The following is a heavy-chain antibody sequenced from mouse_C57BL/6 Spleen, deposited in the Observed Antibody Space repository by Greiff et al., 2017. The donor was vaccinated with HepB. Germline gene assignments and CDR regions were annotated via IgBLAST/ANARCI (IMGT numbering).Heavy chain of an antibody. D-gene: IGHD3-3*01. V-gene: IGHV1-55*01. J-gene: IGHJ4*01. CDR3: ARKGRRLYAMDY. CDR2: IYPGSGST. Sequence: VQLQQPGAELVKPGASVKISCKASGYTFTSYWITGVKQRPGQGLGWIGDIYPGSGSTNYNEKFKSKATLTVDTSSITAYMQLSSLTSEDSAVYYCARKGRRLYAMDYWGQGTSVTVSS. CDR1: GYTFTSYW.